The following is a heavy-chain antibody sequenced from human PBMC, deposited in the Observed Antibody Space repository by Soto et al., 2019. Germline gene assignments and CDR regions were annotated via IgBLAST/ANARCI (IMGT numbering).Heavy chain of an antibody. D-gene: IGHD2-15*01. CDR2: IYWDDDK. V-gene: IGHV2-5*02. CDR3: ARYVVVVAATLNWFDP. J-gene: IGHJ5*02. Sequence: SGPTLVNPTQTLTLTCTLSGFSLSTSGVGVGWIRQPPGKALEWLALIYWDDDKRYSPSLKSRLTITKDTSKNQVVLTMTNMDPVDTATYYCARYVVVVAATLNWFDPWGQGTLVTVSS. CDR1: GFSLSTSGVG.